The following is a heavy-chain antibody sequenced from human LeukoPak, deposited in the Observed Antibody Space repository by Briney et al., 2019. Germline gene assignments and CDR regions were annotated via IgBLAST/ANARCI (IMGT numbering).Heavy chain of an antibody. V-gene: IGHV3-7*03. CDR2: INSDGSGG. Sequence: RGSLRLSCAVSGFTFSGFWMSWSRQAPGKGLEWVASINSDGSGGYYADVVKGRFTISRDNAKNSLYLQINSLRAEDTAVYYCAKDPSGSYPTPTDYWGQGTLVTVSS. CDR1: GFTFSGFW. J-gene: IGHJ4*02. CDR3: AKDPSGSYPTPTDY. D-gene: IGHD1-26*01.